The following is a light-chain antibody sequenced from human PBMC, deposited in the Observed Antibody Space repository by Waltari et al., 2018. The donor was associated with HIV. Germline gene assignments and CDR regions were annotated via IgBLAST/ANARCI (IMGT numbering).Light chain of an antibody. J-gene: IGKJ1*01. V-gene: IGKV1-39*01. CDR3: QQSYSTPWT. CDR1: QSISSY. CDR2: AAS. Sequence: DIQMTLSPSSLSASVADRVTITCRASQSISSYLNWYQQKPGKAPKLLIYAASSLQSGVPSRCSGSGSGTDFTLTISSLQPEDFATYYCQQSYSTPWTFGQGTKVEIK.